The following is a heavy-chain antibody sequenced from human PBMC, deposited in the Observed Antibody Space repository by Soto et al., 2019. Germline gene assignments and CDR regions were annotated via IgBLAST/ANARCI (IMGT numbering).Heavy chain of an antibody. CDR2: ISGSGGST. CDR1: GFTFSSYA. D-gene: IGHD3-22*01. V-gene: IGHV3-23*01. Sequence: GGSLRLSCAASGFTFSSYAMSWVRQAPGKGLEWVSAISGSGGSTYYADSVKGRFTISRDNSKNTLYLQMNSLRAKDTAVYYCAKDHNYYDSSGYGYFQHWGQGTLVTVS. J-gene: IGHJ1*01. CDR3: AKDHNYYDSSGYGYFQH.